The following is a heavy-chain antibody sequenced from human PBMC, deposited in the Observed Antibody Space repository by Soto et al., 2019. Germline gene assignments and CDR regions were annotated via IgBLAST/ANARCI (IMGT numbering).Heavy chain of an antibody. CDR1: GFTFSTYA. V-gene: IGHV3-23*01. CDR2: VSSGGGT. Sequence: EVELLESGGGLVQPEGSLRLSCAASGFTFSTYAMGWVRQAPGKGLEWVSVVSSGGGTHYADFVKGRFTVSRDNSRNTLSLLMNSLRADDSAVYYCAKRRCAGGHFDYWGQGALVTVSS. CDR3: AKRRCAGGHFDY. J-gene: IGHJ4*02. D-gene: IGHD2-8*02.